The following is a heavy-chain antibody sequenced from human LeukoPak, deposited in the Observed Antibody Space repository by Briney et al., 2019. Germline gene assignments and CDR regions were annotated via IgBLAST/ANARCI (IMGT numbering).Heavy chain of an antibody. CDR3: ARDYGYSRGNTCYASFDY. Sequence: PGGSLRLSCAASGFTFSGYGINWARLAPGKGLEWVSMISNGNTERYADSVKGRFPVSRDNARNSAYLQMNSLRDEDTAMYYCARDYGYSRGNTCYASFDYWGHGTLVTVSS. V-gene: IGHV3-48*02. CDR2: ISNGNTE. CDR1: GFTFSGYG. D-gene: IGHD2-2*01. J-gene: IGHJ4*01.